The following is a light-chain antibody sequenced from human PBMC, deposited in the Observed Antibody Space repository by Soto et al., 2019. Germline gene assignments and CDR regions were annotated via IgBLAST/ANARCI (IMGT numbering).Light chain of an antibody. CDR3: QQYHSFPWT. V-gene: IGKV4-1*01. Sequence: IVVTQSPDSLAVSLGETATITCRSSQSLLSTSTRKTYLAWYQQRVGQPPKLLIYWTSTRQPGVPARFSGRGSGTDFTLTINDLQAEDVAVYFCQQYHSFPWTFGQGTKVE. CDR1: QSLLSTSTRKTY. J-gene: IGKJ1*01. CDR2: WTS.